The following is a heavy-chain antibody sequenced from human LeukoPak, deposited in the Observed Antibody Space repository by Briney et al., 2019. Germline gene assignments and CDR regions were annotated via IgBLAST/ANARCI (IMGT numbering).Heavy chain of an antibody. CDR3: ARGEPSFKYQLSKECGGGSCQLTPPDDY. Sequence: PGGSLRLSCAASGFTFSSYAMSWVRRAPRKGLEWVSSISSSSSYIYYADSVKGRFTISRDNAKNSLYLQMNSLRAEDTAVYYCARGEPSFKYQLSKECGGGSCQLTPPDDYWGQGTLVTVSS. CDR2: ISSSSSYI. J-gene: IGHJ4*02. D-gene: IGHD2-15*01. V-gene: IGHV3-21*01. CDR1: GFTFSSYA.